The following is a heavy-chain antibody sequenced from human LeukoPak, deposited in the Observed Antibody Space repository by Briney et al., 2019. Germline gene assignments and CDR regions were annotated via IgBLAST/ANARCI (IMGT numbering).Heavy chain of an antibody. J-gene: IGHJ5*02. Sequence: GGSLRLSCAASGFSFSSYWMSWVRQAPGKGLEWLAIIKQDGSEKYYVDSLKGRFIISRDNAKNSLYLQMNSLRAEDTAVYYCVRASYYYDTSGSPRGWFDPWGQGTLVTVSS. CDR1: GFSFSSYW. V-gene: IGHV3-7*01. CDR2: IKQDGSEK. D-gene: IGHD3-22*01. CDR3: VRASYYYDTSGSPRGWFDP.